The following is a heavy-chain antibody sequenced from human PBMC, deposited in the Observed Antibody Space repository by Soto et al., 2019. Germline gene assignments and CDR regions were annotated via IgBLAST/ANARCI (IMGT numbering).Heavy chain of an antibody. CDR3: GGSVASKLSFDY. J-gene: IGHJ4*02. D-gene: IGHD6-19*01. Sequence: QVQLVQSGSEVKKPGSSVKVSCKASGGTFSSYAISWVRQAPGQGLEWMGGIIPIFGTANYVQKFQGRVMIPADGSTSSAYMELSSLRSEDTAVYSCGGSVASKLSFDYWGQGALVIVSS. CDR2: IIPIFGTA. CDR1: GGTFSSYA. V-gene: IGHV1-69*12.